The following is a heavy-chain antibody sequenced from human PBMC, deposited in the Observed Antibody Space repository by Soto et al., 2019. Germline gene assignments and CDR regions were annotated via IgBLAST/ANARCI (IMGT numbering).Heavy chain of an antibody. D-gene: IGHD1-7*01. Sequence: RLSCAASGFSFSSDSMGWVRQAPGKGLEWVSSISSSGSFMNYADSVKGRFTISRDNAKNSLYLQMSSLKDEDTAVYYCARDPPTGTTLDWFDSWGQGTLVTVSS. V-gene: IGHV3-21*01. J-gene: IGHJ5*01. CDR1: GFSFSSDS. CDR3: ARDPPTGTTLDWFDS. CDR2: ISSSGSFM.